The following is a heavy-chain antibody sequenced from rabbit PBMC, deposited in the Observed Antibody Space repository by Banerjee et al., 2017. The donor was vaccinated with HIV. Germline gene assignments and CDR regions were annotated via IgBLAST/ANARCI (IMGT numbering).Heavy chain of an antibody. CDR3: ARDRDATVPGYGYDL. J-gene: IGHJ3*01. V-gene: IGHV1S45*01. D-gene: IGHD6-1*01. CDR1: GFSFSSSYW. CDR2: IYGGSSGNT. Sequence: QEQLEESGGDLVKPEGSLTLTCTASGFSFSSSYWICWVRQAPGKGLEWIACIYGGSSGNTYYVSWAKGRFTISKTSSTTVTLQMTSLTAADTATYLCARDRDATVPGYGYDLWGQGTLVTVS.